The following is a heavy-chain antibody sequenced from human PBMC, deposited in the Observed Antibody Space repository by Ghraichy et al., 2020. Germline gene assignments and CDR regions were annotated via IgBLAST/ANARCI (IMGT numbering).Heavy chain of an antibody. CDR2: ISQSGNYV. D-gene: IGHD3-10*01. CDR3: ARGGEFQDS. CDR1: GFTFNAYG. V-gene: IGHV3-21*01. Sequence: GGSLNISCAASGFTFNAYGMTWVRQTPGKRLEWVATISQSGNYVYYADSVKGRFTISRDNAKKSMHLLMNSLRVEDSAIYYCARGGEFQDSWGQGTLVTVSS. J-gene: IGHJ4*02.